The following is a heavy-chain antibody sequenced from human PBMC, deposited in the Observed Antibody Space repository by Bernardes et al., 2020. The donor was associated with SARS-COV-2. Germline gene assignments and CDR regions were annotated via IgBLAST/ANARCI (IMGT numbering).Heavy chain of an antibody. J-gene: IGHJ3*02. D-gene: IGHD1-26*01. Sequence: GGSLRLSCAASGFTFSSYWMSWVRQAPGKGLEWVANIKQDGSEKYYVDSVKGRFTISRDNAKNSLYLQMNSLRAEDTAVYYCARGPLYSGSYYAVLYAFDIWGQGTMVTVSS. CDR1: GFTFSSYW. CDR2: IKQDGSEK. V-gene: IGHV3-7*01. CDR3: ARGPLYSGSYYAVLYAFDI.